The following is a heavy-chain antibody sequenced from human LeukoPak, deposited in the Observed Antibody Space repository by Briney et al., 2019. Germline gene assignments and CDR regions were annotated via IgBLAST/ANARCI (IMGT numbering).Heavy chain of an antibody. CDR1: AFTFSNYT. CDR2: ISYDGSNK. J-gene: IGHJ4*02. Sequence: GGSLRLSCAASAFTFSNYTMHWVRQAPGKGLEWVAVISYDGSNKYYADSVKGRFTISRNNSENTLYLQMNSLRGEDTAVYYCARIPRTWLRFPYFDYWGQGTLVTVSS. CDR3: ARIPRTWLRFPYFDY. D-gene: IGHD5-12*01. V-gene: IGHV3-30-3*01.